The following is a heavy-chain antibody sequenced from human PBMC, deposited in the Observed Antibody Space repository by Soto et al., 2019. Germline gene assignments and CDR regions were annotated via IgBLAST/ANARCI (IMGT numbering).Heavy chain of an antibody. V-gene: IGHV1-69*13. CDR1: RGTFSSYA. CDR2: IIPIFGTA. D-gene: IGHD2-15*01. J-gene: IGHJ5*01. Sequence: SVKVSCKASRGTFSSYAISWVRQPPGQGLEWMGGIIPIFGTANYAQKFQGRVTITADESTSTAYMELSSLRSEDTAVYYCASGLGYSSAGSCYSGRFACWGQGTLVSVSS. CDR3: ASGLGYSSAGSCYSGRFAC.